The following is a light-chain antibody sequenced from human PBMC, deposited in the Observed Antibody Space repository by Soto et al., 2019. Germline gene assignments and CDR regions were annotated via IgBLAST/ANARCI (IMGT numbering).Light chain of an antibody. CDR1: SSDVGGYNY. CDR2: DVS. V-gene: IGLV2-14*01. J-gene: IGLJ3*02. CDR3: SSYTSSSTNWV. Sequence: QSALTQPASVSGSPGQSITISCTGTSSDVGGYNYVSWYQQHPAKAPKLMIYDVSNRPSGFSNRFSGSKSGNTASLTISGLQAEDEADYYCSSYTSSSTNWVFGGGTKVTVL.